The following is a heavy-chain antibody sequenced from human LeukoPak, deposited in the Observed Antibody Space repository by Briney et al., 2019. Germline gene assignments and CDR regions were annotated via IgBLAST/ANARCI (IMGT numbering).Heavy chain of an antibody. CDR1: GGSISSSSYY. Sequence: RPSETLSLTCTVSGGSISSSSYYWGWIRQPPGKGLEWIGSIYYSGSTYYNPSLKSRVTISVDTSKNQFSLKLSSATAADTAVYYCARRAVVAATMPFDYWGQGTLVTVSS. J-gene: IGHJ4*02. V-gene: IGHV4-39*01. CDR2: IYYSGST. CDR3: ARRAVVAATMPFDY. D-gene: IGHD2-15*01.